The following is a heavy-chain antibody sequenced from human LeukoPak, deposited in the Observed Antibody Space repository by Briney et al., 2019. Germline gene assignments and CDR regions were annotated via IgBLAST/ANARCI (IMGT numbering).Heavy chain of an antibody. CDR3: ARSFTFGGVIFDY. CDR1: TFTLSGYD. CDR2: ISSSSSNV. Sequence: GGSLRLSCAASTFTLSGYDMNWVRQAPGKGLEWVSYISSSSSNVHYADSVKGRFTISRDNAKNSLYLQMDSLRAEDTALYHCARSFTFGGVIFDYWGQGTLVTVSS. D-gene: IGHD3-16*01. V-gene: IGHV3-48*01. J-gene: IGHJ4*02.